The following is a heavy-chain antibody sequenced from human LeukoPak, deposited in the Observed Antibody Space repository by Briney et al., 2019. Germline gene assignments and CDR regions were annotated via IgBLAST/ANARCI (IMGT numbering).Heavy chain of an antibody. V-gene: IGHV3-30*01. CDR2: ISYDGSNK. J-gene: IGHJ4*02. CDR3: ARDMLQSFDY. Sequence: GSLRLSCAASGFTSSSYAMHWVRQAPGKGLEWVAVISYDGSNKYYADSVKGRFTISRDNSKNTLYLQMNSLRAEDTAVYYCARDMLQSFDYWGQGTLVTVSS. CDR1: GFTSSSYA. D-gene: IGHD5-24*01.